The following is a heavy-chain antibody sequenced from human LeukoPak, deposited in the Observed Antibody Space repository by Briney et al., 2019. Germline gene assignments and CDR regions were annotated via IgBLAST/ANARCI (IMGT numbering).Heavy chain of an antibody. J-gene: IGHJ4*02. CDR2: IYHSGST. CDR1: GYSISSGYY. Sequence: SETLSLTCAVSGYSISSGYYWGWIRQPPGKGLEWIGSIYHSGSTYYNPSLKSRVTISVDTSKNQFSLKLSSVTAADTAVYYCARLRGYFDYWGQGTLDTVSS. V-gene: IGHV4-38-2*01. CDR3: ARLRGYFDY.